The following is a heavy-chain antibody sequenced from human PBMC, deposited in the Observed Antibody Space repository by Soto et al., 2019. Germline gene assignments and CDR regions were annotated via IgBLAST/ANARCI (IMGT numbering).Heavy chain of an antibody. CDR1: GGSFSGYY. V-gene: IGHV4-34*01. Sequence: SETLSLTCAVYGGSFSGYYWSWIRQPPGKGLEWIGEINHSGSTNYNPSLKSRVTISVDTSKNQFSLKLSSVTAADTAVYYYAREGVNRGYYYYYGMDVWGQGTTVTVSS. CDR3: AREGVNRGYYYYYGMDV. D-gene: IGHD2-8*01. CDR2: INHSGST. J-gene: IGHJ6*02.